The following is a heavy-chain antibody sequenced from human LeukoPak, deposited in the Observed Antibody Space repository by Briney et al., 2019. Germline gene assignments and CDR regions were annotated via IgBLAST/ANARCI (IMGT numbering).Heavy chain of an antibody. CDR3: IRDFRSADL. CDR1: GFTFSSYG. V-gene: IGHV3-74*01. Sequence: GGSLRLSCAASGFTFSSYGMHWVRQPPGKGLVWVSRIYVDGRTTNYADSVKGRFTISRDNAKNTVYLEMNSLSVEDTATYYCIRDFRSADLWGQGTLVTVTS. CDR2: IYVDGRTT. J-gene: IGHJ5*02.